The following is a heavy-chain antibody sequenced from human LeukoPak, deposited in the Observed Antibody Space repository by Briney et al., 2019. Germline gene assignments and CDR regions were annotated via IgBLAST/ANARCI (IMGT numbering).Heavy chain of an antibody. CDR1: GFTFSTYT. CDR3: ARGGGDIPIDY. V-gene: IGHV3-21*06. D-gene: IGHD2-21*02. CDR2: ISSSSHI. J-gene: IGHJ4*02. Sequence: PGGSRRLSCAASGFTFSTYTMNWVGQAPGKGLEWVSSISSSSHIYYADSVKGRFTISRDNARNSLYLQMNGLRAEDTAKYYCARGGGDIPIDYWGQGTLVIVSS.